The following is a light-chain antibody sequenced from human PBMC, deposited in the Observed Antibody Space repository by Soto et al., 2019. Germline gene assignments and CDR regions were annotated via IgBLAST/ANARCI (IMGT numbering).Light chain of an antibody. V-gene: IGKV3D-15*01. CDR2: GTS. J-gene: IGKJ1*01. CDR3: QQYDNWT. Sequence: EIVMTQSPATVSVSKGERVTLSCRASQSVSSNLAWYQQKPGQAPRLLIYGTSTRATGIPARFSGSGSGTEFTLTISSLQSEDFAVYYCQQYDNWTFGQGTKVDI. CDR1: QSVSSN.